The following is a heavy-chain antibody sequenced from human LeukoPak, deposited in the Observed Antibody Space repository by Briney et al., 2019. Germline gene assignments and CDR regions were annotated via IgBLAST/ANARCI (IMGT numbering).Heavy chain of an antibody. J-gene: IGHJ4*02. CDR3: ARDFEELGYCSSTSCFAFDY. CDR2: INPSGGST. Sequence: ASVKVSCKASGYTFTSYYMHWVRQAPGQGLEWMGIINPSGGSTSYAQKFQGRVTMTRGTSTSTVYMELSSLRSEDTAVYYCARDFEELGYCSSTSCFAFDYWGQGTLVTVSS. V-gene: IGHV1-46*01. CDR1: GYTFTSYY. D-gene: IGHD2-2*01.